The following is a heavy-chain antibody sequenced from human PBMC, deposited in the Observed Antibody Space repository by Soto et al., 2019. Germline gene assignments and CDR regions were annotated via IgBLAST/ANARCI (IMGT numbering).Heavy chain of an antibody. CDR2: ASGRGDRT. CDR3: AKDMGTRWVHDDLFDC. J-gene: IGHJ4*02. Sequence: EVQLLESGGGLVQPGGSLGLSCAASGFSFSSYSMTWVRLSPGKGLEWVSAASGRGDRTYYADPVKGRFTISRDNSKNTLYLQMNNLSAEDTAIYYCAKDMGTRWVHDDLFDCWGQGNRVTVSS. D-gene: IGHD7-27*01. V-gene: IGHV3-23*01. CDR1: GFSFSSYS.